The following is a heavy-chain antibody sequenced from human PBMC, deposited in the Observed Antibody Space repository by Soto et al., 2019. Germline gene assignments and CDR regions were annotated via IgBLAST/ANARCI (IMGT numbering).Heavy chain of an antibody. CDR1: GYRFTSYW. Sequence: GESLKISCKGSGYRFTSYWIAPDPQMPRKGLEWMGIIYGGDSDTRYSASFQGQVTISADKSISTAYLQWSSLKASDTVIYYCASLFGTAFNWFDPWGQGTLVTVSS. J-gene: IGHJ5*02. CDR3: ASLFGTAFNWFDP. CDR2: IYGGDSDT. D-gene: IGHD3-3*01. V-gene: IGHV5-51*01.